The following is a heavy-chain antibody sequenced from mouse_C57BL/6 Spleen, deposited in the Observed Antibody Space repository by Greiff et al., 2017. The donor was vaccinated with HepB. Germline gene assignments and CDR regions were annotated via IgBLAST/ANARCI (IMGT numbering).Heavy chain of an antibody. CDR2: IYPRSGNT. J-gene: IGHJ4*01. V-gene: IGHV1-81*01. D-gene: IGHD1-1*01. CDR1: GYTFTSYG. CDR3: ARQSTVVGNYAMDY. Sequence: QVQLKQSGAELARPGASVKLSCKASGYTFTSYGISWVKQRTGQGLEWIGEIYPRSGNTYYNEKFKGKATLTADKSSSTAYMELRSLTSEDSAVYFCARQSTVVGNYAMDYWGQGTSVTVSS.